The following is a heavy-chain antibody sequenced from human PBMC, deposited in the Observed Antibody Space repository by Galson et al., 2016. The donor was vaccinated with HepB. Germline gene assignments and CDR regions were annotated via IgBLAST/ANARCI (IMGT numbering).Heavy chain of an antibody. CDR2: IYSGGGT. J-gene: IGHJ4*02. D-gene: IGHD1/OR15-1a*01. CDR1: GFSFSNFA. V-gene: IGHV3-66*01. Sequence: SLRLSCAASGFSFSNFAMSWVRQAPGKGLVWVSLIYSGGGTDYADSVKGRFTITRDSFRNTVYLQMNSLRAEDTAVYYCATGNNPRGHYWGQGTLVTVSS. CDR3: ATGNNPRGHY.